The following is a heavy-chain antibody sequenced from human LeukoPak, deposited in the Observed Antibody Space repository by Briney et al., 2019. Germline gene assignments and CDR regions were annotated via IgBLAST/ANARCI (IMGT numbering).Heavy chain of an antibody. CDR1: GFTFSAYD. CDR3: ARLGYSSSWSAFDI. CDR2: ITSSGSTI. Sequence: GGSLRLSCAASGFTFSAYDMNWVRQAPGKGLEWVSHITSSGSTIYYADSVKGRFTISRDNAKHSLYLQMNSLRAEDTAVYYCARLGYSSSWSAFDIWGQGTMVTVSS. J-gene: IGHJ3*02. D-gene: IGHD6-13*01. V-gene: IGHV3-48*03.